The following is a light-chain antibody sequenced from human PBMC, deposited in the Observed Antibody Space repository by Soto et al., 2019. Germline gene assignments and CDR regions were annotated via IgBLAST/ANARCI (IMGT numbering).Light chain of an antibody. Sequence: EIVLTRSPGAMSLSPGERATISCRASPSISGSHLAGYQQQPGQPPTLLLYGASSRPTAIPHRCSGSGSATTYSPTTIRLEPEDFAVYYCHQHASSALTFGGGTKVDIK. CDR1: PSISGSH. J-gene: IGKJ4*01. V-gene: IGKV3-20*01. CDR2: GAS. CDR3: HQHASSALT.